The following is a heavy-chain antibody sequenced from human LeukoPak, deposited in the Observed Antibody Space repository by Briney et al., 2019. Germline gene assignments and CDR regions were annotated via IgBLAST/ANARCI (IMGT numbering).Heavy chain of an antibody. Sequence: GASVKVSCKASGYTFTTYDISWVRQATGQGLEWMGWVNPNSGVTRYAQKFQGRVTMTRNTSISTAYMELSSLRSEDTAVYYCAKNYDFLTGYASWGQGTLVTVSS. CDR3: AKNYDFLTGYAS. V-gene: IGHV1-8*01. CDR2: VNPNSGVT. CDR1: GYTFTTYD. D-gene: IGHD3-9*01. J-gene: IGHJ1*01.